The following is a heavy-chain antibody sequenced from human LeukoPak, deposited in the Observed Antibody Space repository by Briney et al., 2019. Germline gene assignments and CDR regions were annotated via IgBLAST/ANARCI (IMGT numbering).Heavy chain of an antibody. J-gene: IGHJ4*02. CDR3: ARDVDANY. D-gene: IGHD5-12*01. V-gene: IGHV3-7*01. Sequence: GGSLRLSCAASGFSFTSYWMTWVRQAPGKGLECVANIKQEGGEKYYVDSVKGRFTISRDNAKNSLSLQMNSLRAEDTALYYCARDVDANYWGQGTLVTASS. CDR1: GFSFTSYW. CDR2: IKQEGGEK.